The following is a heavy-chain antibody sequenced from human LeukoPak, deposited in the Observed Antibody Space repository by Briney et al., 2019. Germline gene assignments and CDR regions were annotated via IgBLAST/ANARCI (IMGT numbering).Heavy chain of an antibody. V-gene: IGHV4-39*07. CDR1: GGSISSSSYY. CDR3: ARDSHNWNYVNYYYYMDV. D-gene: IGHD1-7*01. CDR2: IYYSGST. Sequence: KPSETLSLTCTVSGGSISSSSYYWGWIRQPPGKGLEWIGSIYYSGSTYYNPSLKSRVTISVDTSKNQFSLKLSSVTAADTAVYYCARDSHNWNYVNYYYYMDVWGKGTTATVSS. J-gene: IGHJ6*03.